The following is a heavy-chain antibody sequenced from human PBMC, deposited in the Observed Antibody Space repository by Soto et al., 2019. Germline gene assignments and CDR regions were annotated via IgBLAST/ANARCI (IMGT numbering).Heavy chain of an antibody. Sequence: ASVKVSCKASGYTFTSYGISWVRQAPGQGLEWMGWISAYNGNTNYAQKLQGRVTMTTDTSTSTAYMELRSLRSDDTAVYYCARDPPKRGERYGSGGSCYSPYYYYYGMDVWGQGTTVTVSS. CDR2: ISAYNGNT. CDR3: ARDPPKRGERYGSGGSCYSPYYYYYGMDV. V-gene: IGHV1-18*01. D-gene: IGHD2-15*01. CDR1: GYTFTSYG. J-gene: IGHJ6*02.